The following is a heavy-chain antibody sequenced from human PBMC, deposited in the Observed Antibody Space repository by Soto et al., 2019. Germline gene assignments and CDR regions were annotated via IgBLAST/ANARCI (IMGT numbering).Heavy chain of an antibody. V-gene: IGHV3-23*01. J-gene: IGHJ4*02. CDR2: ISGSGGST. CDR1: GFTFSSYA. CDR3: ATNPLSITIFGVVIHDQYYFDY. D-gene: IGHD3-3*01. Sequence: SGGSLRLSCAASGFTFSSYAMSWVRQAPGKGLEWVSAISGSGGSTYYADSVKGRFTISRDNSKNTLYLQMNSLRAEDTAVYYCATNPLSITIFGVVIHDQYYFDYWGQGTLVTVPS.